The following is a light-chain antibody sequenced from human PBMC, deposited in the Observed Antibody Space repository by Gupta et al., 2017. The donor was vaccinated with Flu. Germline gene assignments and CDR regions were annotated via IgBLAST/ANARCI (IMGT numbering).Light chain of an antibody. V-gene: IGKV2-30*01. CDR2: LVP. Sequence: DVVMTQSPPSLAVTLGQSASISCRSSQGLVYSDGNTYLHWFQQKPGQSPRRLIYLVPKRDSGVPDRFSGSGSGTDFTLTISRVEAEDVGVYFCMQGAHWPWAFGQGTKLEIK. CDR3: MQGAHWPWA. J-gene: IGKJ1*01. CDR1: QGLVYSDGNTY.